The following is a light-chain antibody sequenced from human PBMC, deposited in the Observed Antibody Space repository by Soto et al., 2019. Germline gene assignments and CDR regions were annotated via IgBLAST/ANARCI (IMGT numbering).Light chain of an antibody. CDR3: CSYAGSSPYV. Sequence: QSVLTQPASVSGSPGQSITISCTGTSSDVGSYNLVSWYQQHPGKAHKLMIYEGSKRPSGVSNRFSGSKSGNTASLTISGLQAEDEVDYYCCSYAGSSPYVFGTGTKVTVL. CDR2: EGS. J-gene: IGLJ1*01. V-gene: IGLV2-23*01. CDR1: SSDVGSYNL.